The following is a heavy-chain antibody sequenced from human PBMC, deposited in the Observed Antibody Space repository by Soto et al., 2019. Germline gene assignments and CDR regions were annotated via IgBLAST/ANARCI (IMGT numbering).Heavy chain of an antibody. CDR1: GFTFRSYA. J-gene: IGHJ4*02. Sequence: GGSLRLSCAASGFTFRSYAMSWVRQAPGRGLEWVSSISSSSSYIYYADSVKGRFTISRDNAKNSLYLQMNSLRAEDTAVYYCARDQYYDSSGYPFDCWGQGTLVTVSS. D-gene: IGHD3-22*01. V-gene: IGHV3-21*01. CDR2: ISSSSSYI. CDR3: ARDQYYDSSGYPFDC.